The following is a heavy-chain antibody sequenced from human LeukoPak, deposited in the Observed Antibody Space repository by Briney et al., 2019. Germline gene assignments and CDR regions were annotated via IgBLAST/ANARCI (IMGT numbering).Heavy chain of an antibody. D-gene: IGHD3-16*01. CDR3: ARVGDGGDYFDY. CDR2: IYTSGST. CDR1: GGSISSYY. V-gene: IGHV4-4*07. J-gene: IGHJ4*02. Sequence: SGPGLVKPSETLSLTCSVSGGSISSYYWSWIRQPAGKGLEWIGRIYTSGSTNYNPSLKSRVTMSVDTAKNQISLKLTSVTAADTAVYYCARVGDGGDYFDYWGQGTLVTVSS.